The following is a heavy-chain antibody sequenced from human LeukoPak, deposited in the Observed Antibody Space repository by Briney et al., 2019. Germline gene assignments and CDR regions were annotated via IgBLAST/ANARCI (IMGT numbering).Heavy chain of an antibody. Sequence: PGGSLRLSCAASGFTFNTYGMHWVRQAPGKGLEWVAVISYDGSNKYYADSVKGRFTISRDNSKNTLYLQMNSLRAEDTAVYYCAKGLGVDTAMVTGFDYWGQGTLVTVSS. V-gene: IGHV3-30*18. CDR3: AKGLGVDTAMVTGFDY. J-gene: IGHJ4*02. CDR1: GFTFNTYG. CDR2: ISYDGSNK. D-gene: IGHD5-18*01.